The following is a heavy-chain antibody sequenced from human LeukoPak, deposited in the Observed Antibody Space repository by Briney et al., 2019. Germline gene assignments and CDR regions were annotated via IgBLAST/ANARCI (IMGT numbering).Heavy chain of an antibody. Sequence: GGSLRLSCAASGFTFSTSAVHWIRQAPGRGLEWVAVISIDGNNPYYADTVKGRFTISRDNSKNTLYLQMTSLKTEDTAVYFCARYLFSDFYFDHWGQGTLVTVPS. CDR2: ISIDGNNP. D-gene: IGHD2-21*01. V-gene: IGHV3-30*01. J-gene: IGHJ4*02. CDR3: ARYLFSDFYFDH. CDR1: GFTFSTSA.